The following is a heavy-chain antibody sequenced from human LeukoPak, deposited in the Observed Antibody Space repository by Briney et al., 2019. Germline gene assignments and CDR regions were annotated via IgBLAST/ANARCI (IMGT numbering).Heavy chain of an antibody. Sequence: GGSLRLSCAASGFTFSSYGMHWVRQAPGKGLEWVAFIRYDGSNKYYADSVKGRFTISRDNSKNTLYLQMNSLRAEDTAVYYCARAGDCTNGVCYIKGFDYWGQGTLVTVSS. V-gene: IGHV3-30*02. CDR2: IRYDGSNK. J-gene: IGHJ4*02. CDR3: ARAGDCTNGVCYIKGFDY. D-gene: IGHD2-8*01. CDR1: GFTFSSYG.